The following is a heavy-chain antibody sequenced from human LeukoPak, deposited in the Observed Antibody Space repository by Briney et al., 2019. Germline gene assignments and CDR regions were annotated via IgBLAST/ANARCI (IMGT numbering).Heavy chain of an antibody. CDR2: IYYSGST. Sequence: NPSENPSLTCTVSGGSISSYYWSWIRQPPGKGLGWIGDIYYSGSTNYNPSLKSRVTISVDTSKNQFSLKLSSVTAADTAVYYCARSRITIFGVVTGFDPWGQGTLVTVSS. D-gene: IGHD3-3*01. CDR1: GGSISSYY. J-gene: IGHJ5*02. V-gene: IGHV4-59*01. CDR3: ARSRITIFGVVTGFDP.